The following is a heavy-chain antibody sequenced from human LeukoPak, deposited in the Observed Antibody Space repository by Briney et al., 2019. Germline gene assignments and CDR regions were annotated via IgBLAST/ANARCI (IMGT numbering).Heavy chain of an antibody. CDR2: ISAYNGNT. CDR1: GYTFTSYG. D-gene: IGHD2-21*02. Sequence: GASVKVSCKASGYTFTSYGISWVRQAPGQGLEWMGWISAYNGNTNYAQKLQGRVTMTTDTSTSTAYMELRSLRSDDTAVYYCARAHNPQYCGGDCYSMDLDYWGQGTLVTVSS. CDR3: ARAHNPQYCGGDCYSMDLDY. J-gene: IGHJ4*02. V-gene: IGHV1-18*01.